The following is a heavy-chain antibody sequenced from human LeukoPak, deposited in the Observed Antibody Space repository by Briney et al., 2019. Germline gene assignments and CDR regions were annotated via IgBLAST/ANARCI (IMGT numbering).Heavy chain of an antibody. V-gene: IGHV1-8*03. D-gene: IGHD3-22*01. CDR3: AKCEVYYYDRSGYCGFDY. CDR1: GYTFTSYD. CDR2: MNPNSGNT. Sequence: ASVKVSCKASGYTFTSYDINWVRQATGQGLEWMGWMNPNSGNTGYAQKFQGRVTITRNTSISTAYMELSRLRSDDTAVYYCAKCEVYYYDRSGYCGFDYWGQGTLVTVSS. J-gene: IGHJ4*02.